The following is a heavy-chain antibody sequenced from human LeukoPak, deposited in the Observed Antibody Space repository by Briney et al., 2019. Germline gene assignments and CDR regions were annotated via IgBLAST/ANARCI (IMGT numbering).Heavy chain of an antibody. J-gene: IGHJ5*02. CDR2: IYYSGST. Sequence: SETLSLTCTVSGGSISSYYWSWIRQPPGEGLEWIGYIYYSGSTNYNPSLKSRVTISVDTSRNQFSLKLSSVTAADTAVYYCARAGSTSRLDPWGQGTLVTVSS. D-gene: IGHD2-2*01. CDR3: ARAGSTSRLDP. V-gene: IGHV4-59*01. CDR1: GGSISSYY.